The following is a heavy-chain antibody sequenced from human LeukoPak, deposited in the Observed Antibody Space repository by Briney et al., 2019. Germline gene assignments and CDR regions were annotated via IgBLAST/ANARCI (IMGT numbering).Heavy chain of an antibody. CDR1: GYTFSSYG. CDR2: ISAFNGNT. D-gene: IGHD1-1*01. CDR3: ARDTDDEGFDY. Sequence: ASVKVSCKASGYTFSSYGISWVRQAPGQGLEWMGWISAFNGNTNYAQKLQGRVTMTTDTSTSTAYMELRSLRSDDTAMYYCARDTDDEGFDYWGQGTLVTVSS. J-gene: IGHJ4*02. V-gene: IGHV1-18*01.